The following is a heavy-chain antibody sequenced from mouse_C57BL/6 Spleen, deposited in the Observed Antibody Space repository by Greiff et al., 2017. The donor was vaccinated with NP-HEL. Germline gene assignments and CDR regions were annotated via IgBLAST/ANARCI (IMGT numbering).Heavy chain of an antibody. CDR3: ARGRFFAY. CDR2: IDPSDSYT. CDR1: GYTFTSYW. J-gene: IGHJ3*01. Sequence: QQSCKASGYTFTSYWMQWVKQRPGQGLEWIGEIDPSDSYTNYNQKFKGKATLTVDTSSSTAYMQLSSLTSEDSAVYYCARGRFFAYWGQGTLVTVSA. V-gene: IGHV1-50*01.